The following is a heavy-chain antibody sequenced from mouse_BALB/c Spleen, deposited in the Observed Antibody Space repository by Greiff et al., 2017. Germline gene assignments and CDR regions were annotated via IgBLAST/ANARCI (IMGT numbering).Heavy chain of an antibody. J-gene: IGHJ4*01. D-gene: IGHD2-1*01. CDR3: ARPGIGNYYAMDY. CDR2: INPDSSTI. CDR1: GFDFSRYW. Sequence: DVQLQESGGGLVQPGGSLKLSCAASGFDFSRYWMSWVRQAPGKGLEWIGEINPDSSTINYTPSLKDKFIISRDNAKNTLYLQMSKVRSEDTALYYCARPGIGNYYAMDYWGQGTSVTVSS. V-gene: IGHV4-1*02.